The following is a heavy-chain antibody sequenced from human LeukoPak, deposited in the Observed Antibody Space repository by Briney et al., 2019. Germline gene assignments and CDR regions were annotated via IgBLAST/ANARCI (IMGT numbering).Heavy chain of an antibody. CDR2: IYYSGST. J-gene: IGHJ4*02. CDR1: DGSITSYY. D-gene: IGHD3-22*01. CDR3: ARGPFYYSL. V-gene: IGHV4-59*12. Sequence: SETLALTCTVSDGSITSYYWSWIRQPPGKGLEWIGYIYYSGSTNYNPSLKSRVTISVDTSKNQFSLKLSSVTAADTAVYYCARGPFYYSLWGQGTLVTVSS.